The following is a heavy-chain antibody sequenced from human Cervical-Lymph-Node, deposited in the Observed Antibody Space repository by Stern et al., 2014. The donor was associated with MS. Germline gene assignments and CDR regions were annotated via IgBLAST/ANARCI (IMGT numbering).Heavy chain of an antibody. Sequence: QVQLVESGQGLVKPSETLSLTCTVSGGSVNSGGYCWSWIRQSPGKGLEWLGCSLYSGNPNYNPSLEGRVTISIDSSNNQFSLKLDSVTAADTAVYYCARALDPLSGSYFPAFDDWGQGTLVIVSS. CDR3: ARALDPLSGSYFPAFDD. CDR2: SLYSGNP. J-gene: IGHJ4*02. D-gene: IGHD1-26*01. V-gene: IGHV4-61*08. CDR1: GGSVNSGGYC.